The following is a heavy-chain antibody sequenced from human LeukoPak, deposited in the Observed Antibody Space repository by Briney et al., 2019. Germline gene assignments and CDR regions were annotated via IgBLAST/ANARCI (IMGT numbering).Heavy chain of an antibody. Sequence: SETLSLTRTVSGDSISNYYWGWIRQPPGKGLEWIGSIYYSGSTYYNPSLKSRVTISVDTSKTQFSLTLSSVTAADTAVYYCAGCGDYEWYFGYWGQGTLVTVSS. J-gene: IGHJ4*02. CDR3: AGCGDYEWYFGY. V-gene: IGHV4-39*07. CDR1: GDSISNYY. D-gene: IGHD4-17*01. CDR2: IYYSGST.